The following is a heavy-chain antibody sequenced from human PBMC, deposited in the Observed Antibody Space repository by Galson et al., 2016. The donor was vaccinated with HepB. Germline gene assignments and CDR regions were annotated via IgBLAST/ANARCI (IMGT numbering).Heavy chain of an antibody. J-gene: IGHJ1*01. V-gene: IGHV3-23*01. Sequence: SLRLSCAASGFTFDGFAMGWVRQAPGKGLEWVSSISDDGGSTYYADSVKGQFTLSRENSKNTLFLQMNSLRAEDTAAYYCAKMTGVQVGFCTGGVRQSDAFDIWGQGTLVTVSS. CDR3: AKMTGVQVGFCTGGVRQSDAFDI. D-gene: IGHD2-8*02. CDR2: ISDDGGST. CDR1: GFTFDGFA.